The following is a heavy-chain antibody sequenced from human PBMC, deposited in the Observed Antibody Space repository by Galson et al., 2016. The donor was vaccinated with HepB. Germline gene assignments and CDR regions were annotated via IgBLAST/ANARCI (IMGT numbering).Heavy chain of an antibody. CDR2: IYSDGTT. J-gene: IGHJ3*02. D-gene: IGHD6-13*01. CDR3: ASCMGWYGMCAFEI. CDR1: GFTVSGSY. V-gene: IGHV3-66*01. Sequence: SLRLSCAVSGFTVSGSYMSWVRQAPGKGLEWVSVIYSDGTTKYADSVKGRFIISRDNSKNTLYLQMNSLRAEDTAVYYCASCMGWYGMCAFEIWGQGTMSPSLQ.